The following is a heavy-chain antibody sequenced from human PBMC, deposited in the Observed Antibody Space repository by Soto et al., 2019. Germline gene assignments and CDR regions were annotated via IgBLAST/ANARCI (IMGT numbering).Heavy chain of an antibody. CDR1: GGSISSYY. J-gene: IGHJ6*02. Sequence: KPSETLSLTCTVSGGSISSYYWSWIRQPPGKGLEWIGYIYYSGSTNYNPSLKSRVTISVDTSKNQFSLKLSSVTAADTAVYYRARGDYYNSSGREYYYYGMDVWGQGPTATFSS. CDR3: ARGDYYNSSGREYYYYGMDV. D-gene: IGHD3-22*01. CDR2: IYYSGST. V-gene: IGHV4-59*01.